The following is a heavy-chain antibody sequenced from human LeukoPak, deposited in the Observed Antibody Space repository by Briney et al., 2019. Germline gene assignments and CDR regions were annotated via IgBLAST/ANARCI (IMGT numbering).Heavy chain of an antibody. J-gene: IGHJ4*02. D-gene: IGHD5-18*01. V-gene: IGHV3-7*01. Sequence: GGSLRLSCAASGFTFNNYEMNWDRQAPGKGLEWVANIKKDGSEKYYVDSVKGRFTISRDNAKTSLYLQMNSLRAEDTAVYYCARDLSGVTGYTYGRGIDYWGQGTLVTVSS. CDR3: ARDLSGVTGYTYGRGIDY. CDR2: IKKDGSEK. CDR1: GFTFNNYE.